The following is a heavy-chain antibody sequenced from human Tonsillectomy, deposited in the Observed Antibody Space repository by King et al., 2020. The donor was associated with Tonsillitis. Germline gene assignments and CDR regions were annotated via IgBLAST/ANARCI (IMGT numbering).Heavy chain of an antibody. Sequence: VQLVESGGGLVQPGGSLKLSCVASGITFSGSSMHWVRQNSGKGLEWVGRIRSKANSYATAYAASVTGRFNISRDDSKNTAYLQMNSLKTQDTAVYYCTRSAQLAAFDYWGQGTLVTVSS. CDR2: IRSKANSYAT. CDR1: GITFSGSS. V-gene: IGHV3-73*02. CDR3: TRSAQLAAFDY. J-gene: IGHJ4*02. D-gene: IGHD6-6*01.